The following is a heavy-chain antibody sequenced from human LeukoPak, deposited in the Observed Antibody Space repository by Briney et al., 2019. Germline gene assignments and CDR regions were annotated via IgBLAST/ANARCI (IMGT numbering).Heavy chain of an antibody. V-gene: IGHV3-30*03. CDR2: ISYDGSNK. D-gene: IGHD3-10*02. Sequence: PGGSLRLSCAASGFTFSSYGMHWVRQAPGKGLEWVAVISYDGSNKYYADSVKGRFTISRDNSKNTLYLQMNSLRAEDTAVYYCARYTGVFGEFLYYFDYWGQGALVTVSS. CDR3: ARYTGVFGEFLYYFDY. CDR1: GFTFSSYG. J-gene: IGHJ4*02.